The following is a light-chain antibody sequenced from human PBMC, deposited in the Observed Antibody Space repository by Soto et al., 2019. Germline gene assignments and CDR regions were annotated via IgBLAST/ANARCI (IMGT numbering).Light chain of an antibody. CDR1: QSISSK. Sequence: EIVMTQSLATLSVSPGERATLSCRASQSISSKLAWYQQKPGQAPRLLIYGASTRATGIPARFSGSGSGTKFTLTISSLQSEDFAVYYCQEYNNWHPVTFGGGTKVDIK. CDR3: QEYNNWHPVT. V-gene: IGKV3-15*01. J-gene: IGKJ4*01. CDR2: GAS.